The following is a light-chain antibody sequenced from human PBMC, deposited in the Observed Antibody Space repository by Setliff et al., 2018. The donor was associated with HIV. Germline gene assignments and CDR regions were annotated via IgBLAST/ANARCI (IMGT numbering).Light chain of an antibody. J-gene: IGLJ1*01. CDR3: CSYAFKYTLI. V-gene: IGLV2-14*01. CDR2: EVS. Sequence: QSALTQPASVSGSPGQSITISCTGTSFDVGAYNYVSWYQQYPGKAPKLTIYEVSVRPSGVSNRFSGSKSGNTASLSISGLQAEDEADYYCCSYAFKYTLIFGIGTKVTVL. CDR1: SFDVGAYNY.